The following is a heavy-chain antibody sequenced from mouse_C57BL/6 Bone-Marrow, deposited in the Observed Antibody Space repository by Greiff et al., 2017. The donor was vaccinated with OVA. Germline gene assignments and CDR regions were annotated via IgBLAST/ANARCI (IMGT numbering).Heavy chain of an antibody. CDR1: GFNIKDYY. CDR3: TSTTVVPYYFDY. D-gene: IGHD1-1*01. Sequence: VQLQQSGAELVRPGASVKLSCTASGFNIKDYYMHWVKQRPEQGLEWIGRIDPEDGDTEYAPKFQGKATMTADTSSNTAYLQLSSLTSEDTAVYYCTSTTVVPYYFDYWGQGTTLTVSS. V-gene: IGHV14-1*01. CDR2: IDPEDGDT. J-gene: IGHJ2*01.